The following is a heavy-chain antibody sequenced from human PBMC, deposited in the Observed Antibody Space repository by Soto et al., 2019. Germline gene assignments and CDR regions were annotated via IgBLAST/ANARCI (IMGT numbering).Heavy chain of an antibody. V-gene: IGHV3-21*01. CDR3: ARDFPPGACSSTSCYSYFDY. Sequence: NPGGSLRLSCAASGFTFSSYSMNWVRQAPGKXLEWVSSISSSSSYIYYADSVKGRFTISRDNAKNSLCLQMNSLRAEDTAVYYCARDFPPGACSSTSCYSYFDYWGQGALVTVSS. D-gene: IGHD2-2*01. CDR1: GFTFSSYS. J-gene: IGHJ4*02. CDR2: ISSSSSYI.